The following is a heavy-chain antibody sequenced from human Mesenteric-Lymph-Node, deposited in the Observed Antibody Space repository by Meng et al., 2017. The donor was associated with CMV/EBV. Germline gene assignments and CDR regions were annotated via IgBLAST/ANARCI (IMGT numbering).Heavy chain of an antibody. V-gene: IGHV3-30*02. D-gene: IGHD3-10*01. Sequence: GGSLRLSCAASGFTFSSYGMHWVRQAPGKGLEWVAFIRYDGSNKYYADSVKGRFTISRDNSKNTLYLQMNSLRAEDTAVYYCAKAGRVTDAFDIWGQGTMVTVSS. CDR1: GFTFSSYG. CDR3: AKAGRVTDAFDI. CDR2: IRYDGSNK. J-gene: IGHJ3*02.